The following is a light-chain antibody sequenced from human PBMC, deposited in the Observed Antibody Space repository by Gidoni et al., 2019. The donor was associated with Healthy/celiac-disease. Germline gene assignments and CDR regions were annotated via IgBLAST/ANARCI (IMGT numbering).Light chain of an antibody. CDR2: GAS. V-gene: IGKV3-20*01. Sequence: MVLTQSPGTLSLSPGERATLSCRASQSVSSSYLAWYQQKPGQAPRLLIYGASSRATGIPDRFSGSGSGTDFTLTISRLEPEEFAVYYCQQYGSSPQTFGQGTKVEIK. J-gene: IGKJ2*01. CDR1: QSVSSSY. CDR3: QQYGSSPQT.